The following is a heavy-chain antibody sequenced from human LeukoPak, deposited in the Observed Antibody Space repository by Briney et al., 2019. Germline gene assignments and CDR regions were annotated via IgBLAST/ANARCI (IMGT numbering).Heavy chain of an antibody. J-gene: IGHJ4*02. CDR3: ARVSSGYSYGYD. D-gene: IGHD5-18*01. CDR2: IIPIFGTA. CDR1: GGTFSSYA. Sequence: GASVKVSCKASGGTFSSYAISWVRQAPGQGLEWMGGIIPIFGTANYAQRFQGRVTITTDESTSTAYMELSSLRSEDTAVYYCARVSSGYSYGYDWGQGTLVTVSS. V-gene: IGHV1-69*05.